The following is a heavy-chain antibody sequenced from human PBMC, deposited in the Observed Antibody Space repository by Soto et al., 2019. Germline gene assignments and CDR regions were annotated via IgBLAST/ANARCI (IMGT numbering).Heavy chain of an antibody. CDR3: AGSTGWYWFDP. Sequence: SETLSLTWTVAGGSSSSYYWSWIRQPPGKGLEWIASIHYSGSTKYNPSLKSRVTVSVDTSKNQFSLKLSSVTAADTAVYYCAGSTGWYWFDPWGQGTLVTVSS. V-gene: IGHV4-59*08. J-gene: IGHJ5*02. CDR2: IHYSGST. CDR1: GGSSSSYY. D-gene: IGHD6-19*01.